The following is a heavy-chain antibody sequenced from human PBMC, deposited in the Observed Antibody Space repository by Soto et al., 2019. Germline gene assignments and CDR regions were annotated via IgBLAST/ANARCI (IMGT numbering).Heavy chain of an antibody. Sequence: PGGSLRLSCAASGFTFSSYAMHWVRQAPGKGLEYVSAISSNGGSTYYANSVKGRFTISRDNSKNTLYLQMGSLRAEDMAVYYCARGADYSNYLGYYYMDVWGKGTTVTVSS. CDR1: GFTFSSYA. D-gene: IGHD4-4*01. V-gene: IGHV3-64*01. CDR2: ISSNGGST. CDR3: ARGADYSNYLGYYYMDV. J-gene: IGHJ6*03.